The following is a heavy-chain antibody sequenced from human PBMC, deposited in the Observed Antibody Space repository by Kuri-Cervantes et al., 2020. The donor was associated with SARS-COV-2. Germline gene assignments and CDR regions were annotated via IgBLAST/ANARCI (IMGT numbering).Heavy chain of an antibody. J-gene: IGHJ4*02. Sequence: GGSLRLSCAASGFTFSSYSMNWVRQAPGKGLEWVSSISSSSSYIYYADSVKGRFTISRDNSKNTLYLQMNSLRAEDTAVYYCAKTDPHQAVLRYFDWLSSFDYWGQGTLVTVSS. D-gene: IGHD3-9*01. V-gene: IGHV3-21*04. CDR2: ISSSSSYI. CDR1: GFTFSSYS. CDR3: AKTDPHQAVLRYFDWLSSFDY.